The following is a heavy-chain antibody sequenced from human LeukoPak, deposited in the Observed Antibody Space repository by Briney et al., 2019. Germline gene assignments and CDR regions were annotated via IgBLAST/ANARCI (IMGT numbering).Heavy chain of an antibody. D-gene: IGHD3-9*01. CDR3: AKPANPSYYGILTGYYSYFDY. CDR1: GFTFSSYA. J-gene: IGHJ4*02. Sequence: GGSLRLSCAASGFTFSSYAMSWVRQAPGKGLEWVSAISGSGGSTYYADSVKGRFTISRDNSKNTLYLQMNSLRAEDTAVYYCAKPANPSYYGILTGYYSYFDYWGQGTLVTVSS. CDR2: ISGSGGST. V-gene: IGHV3-23*01.